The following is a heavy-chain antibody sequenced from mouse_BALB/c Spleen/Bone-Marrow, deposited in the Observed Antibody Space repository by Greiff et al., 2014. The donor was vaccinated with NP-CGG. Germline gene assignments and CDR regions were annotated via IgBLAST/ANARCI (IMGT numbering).Heavy chain of an antibody. CDR1: GYTFTNYV. CDR3: ARVCDGYDGTSSWFAY. Sequence: QLQESGPELVKPGASVKMSCKASGYTFTNYVMHWVKQKPGQGLEWIGYINPYNDGTKYNEKFKGKATLTSDTSSSTAYMDLSSLTSEDAAVDYCARVCDGYDGTSSWFAYWGQGTLVTVSA. J-gene: IGHJ3*01. CDR2: INPYNDGT. V-gene: IGHV1-14*01. D-gene: IGHD2-2*01.